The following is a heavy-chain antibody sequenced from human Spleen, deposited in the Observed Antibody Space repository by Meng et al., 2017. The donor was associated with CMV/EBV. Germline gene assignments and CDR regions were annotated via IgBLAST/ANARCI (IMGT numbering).Heavy chain of an antibody. V-gene: IGHV1-69*05. D-gene: IGHD6-6*01. J-gene: IGHJ4*02. Sequence: SVKVSCKASKHTFTTHVVHWVRQAPGQGLEWMGGIIPIFGTANYAQKFQGRVTITTDESTSTAYMELSSLRSEDTAVYYCARDRGRYSSWNYFDYWGQGTLVTVSS. CDR2: IIPIFGTA. CDR1: KHTFTTHV. CDR3: ARDRGRYSSWNYFDY.